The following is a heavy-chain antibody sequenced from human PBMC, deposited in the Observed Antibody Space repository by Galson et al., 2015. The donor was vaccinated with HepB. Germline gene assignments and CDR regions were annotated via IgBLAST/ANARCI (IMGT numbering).Heavy chain of an antibody. Sequence: SLRLSCAASGFTFSDHYMDWVRQAPGKGLEWVGRTRNKANSYTTEYAASVKGRFTISRDDSKNSLYLQMNSLKTEDTAVYYCAAGTSPDYWGQGTLVTVSS. D-gene: IGHD3-10*01. V-gene: IGHV3-72*01. CDR1: GFTFSDHY. J-gene: IGHJ4*02. CDR3: AAGTSPDY. CDR2: TRNKANSYTT.